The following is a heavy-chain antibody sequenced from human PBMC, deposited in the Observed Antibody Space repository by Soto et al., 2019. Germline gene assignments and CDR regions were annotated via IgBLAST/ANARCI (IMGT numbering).Heavy chain of an antibody. Sequence: QVQLVQSGAEVKKPGASVKVSCKASGYTFTTYGISWVRQAPGQGLEWMGWISAYNGNTNYAQKLQGRDTMNTDTSKSTAYMELRSLRSDDTAVYYCARGQAKVAVAVFDYWGQGTLVTVTS. D-gene: IGHD6-19*01. J-gene: IGHJ4*02. V-gene: IGHV1-18*01. CDR2: ISAYNGNT. CDR3: ARGQAKVAVAVFDY. CDR1: GYTFTTYG.